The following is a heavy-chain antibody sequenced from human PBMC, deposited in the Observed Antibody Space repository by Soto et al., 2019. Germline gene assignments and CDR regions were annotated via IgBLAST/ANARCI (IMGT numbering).Heavy chain of an antibody. CDR3: ASWDRGAYSSSWYRGDY. D-gene: IGHD6-13*01. CDR2: IIPIFGTA. Sequence: SVKVSCKASGGTFSSYAISWVRQAPGQGLEWMGGIIPIFGTANYAQKFQGRVTITADESTSTAYMELSSLRSEDTAVYYCASWDRGAYSSSWYRGDYWGQGTLVTVSS. CDR1: GGTFSSYA. V-gene: IGHV1-69*13. J-gene: IGHJ4*02.